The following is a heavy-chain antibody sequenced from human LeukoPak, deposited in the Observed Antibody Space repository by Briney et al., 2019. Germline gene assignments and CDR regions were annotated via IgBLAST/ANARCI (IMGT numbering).Heavy chain of an antibody. V-gene: IGHV1-18*01. J-gene: IGHJ3*01. Sequence: ASVKVSCKASGYTFADYGISWVRQAPGQGLEWMGWISAYNDNREYALKFQGRVSMTTDTSTNTAYMEVRSLRSDDTAVYYCAKANWNDVLVFWRSDSFDVWGQGTMVTVSS. D-gene: IGHD1-1*01. CDR1: GYTFADYG. CDR2: ISAYNDNR. CDR3: AKANWNDVLVFWRSDSFDV.